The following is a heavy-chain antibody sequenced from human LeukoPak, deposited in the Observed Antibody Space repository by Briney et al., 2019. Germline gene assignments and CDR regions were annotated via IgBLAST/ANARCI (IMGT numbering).Heavy chain of an antibody. CDR1: GGTFSSYA. J-gene: IGHJ6*02. CDR3: ARDGIHGTYYYDSSAVRDEDYYYYYGMDV. Sequence: VASVKVSCKASGGTFSSYAISWVRQAPGQGLEWMGGIIPIFGTANYAQKFQGRVTITADESTSTAYMELSSLRSEDTAVYYCARDGIHGTYYYDSSAVRDEDYYYYYGMDVWGQGTTVTVSS. D-gene: IGHD3-22*01. V-gene: IGHV1-69*13. CDR2: IIPIFGTA.